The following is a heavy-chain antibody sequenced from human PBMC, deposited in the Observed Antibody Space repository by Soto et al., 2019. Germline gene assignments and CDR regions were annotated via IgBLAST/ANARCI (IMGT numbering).Heavy chain of an antibody. V-gene: IGHV3-30*18. CDR1: GFTFSSYG. CDR3: AKDRTGNYYGMDV. D-gene: IGHD7-27*01. Sequence: PGGSLRLSCAASGFTFSSYGMHWVRQAPGKGLEWVAVISYDGSNKYYADSVKGRFTISRDNSKNTLYLQMNSLRAEDTAVYYCAKDRTGNYYGMDVWGQGTTVTVSS. CDR2: ISYDGSNK. J-gene: IGHJ6*02.